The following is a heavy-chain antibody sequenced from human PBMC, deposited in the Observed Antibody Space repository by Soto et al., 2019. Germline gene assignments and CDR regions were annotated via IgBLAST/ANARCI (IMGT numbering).Heavy chain of an antibody. J-gene: IGHJ4*02. V-gene: IGHV1-2*02. CDR3: ARTYYYDSSGYYCIGY. D-gene: IGHD3-22*01. Sequence: ASVKVSCKASGYTFSGYYMHWVRQAPGQGLEWMGWINPKSGGTKYAQKFQGRVTMTRDTSISTAYMELSSLRYDDTAVYYCARTYYYDSSGYYCIGYWRQGTQVTVSP. CDR1: GYTFSGYY. CDR2: INPKSGGT.